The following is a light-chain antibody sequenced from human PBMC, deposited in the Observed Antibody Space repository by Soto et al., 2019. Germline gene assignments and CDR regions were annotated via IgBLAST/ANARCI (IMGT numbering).Light chain of an antibody. CDR3: QQYDSYWVT. J-gene: IGKJ2*01. Sequence: DIQMTQSPSTLSASVGDRVTISCRASQSISTWLAWYQQKPGKAPKLLIYKASSLESGVPSRFSGSGSGTEFTLTISSLQPDDFATYYCQQYDSYWVTVGQGTKLEI. CDR1: QSISTW. V-gene: IGKV1-5*03. CDR2: KAS.